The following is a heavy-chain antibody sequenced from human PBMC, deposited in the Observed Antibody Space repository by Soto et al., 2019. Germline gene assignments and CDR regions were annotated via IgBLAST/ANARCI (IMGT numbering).Heavy chain of an antibody. D-gene: IGHD3-22*01. V-gene: IGHV6-1*01. Sequence: SQTLSLTCAISGDSVSSNSAAWNWIRQSPSRGLEWLGRTYYRSKWYNDYAVSVKSRITINPDTSKNQFSLQLNSVTPEDTAVYYCARTRTSDYYDSSGRPYYYYGMDVWGQGTTVTVSS. J-gene: IGHJ6*02. CDR2: TYYRSKWYN. CDR1: GDSVSSNSAA. CDR3: ARTRTSDYYDSSGRPYYYYGMDV.